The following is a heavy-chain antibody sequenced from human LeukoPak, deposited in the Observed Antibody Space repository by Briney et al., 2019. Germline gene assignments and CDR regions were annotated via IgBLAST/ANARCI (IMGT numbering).Heavy chain of an antibody. CDR3: ARGFDAFDI. Sequence: ASVKVSCKASGGTFSSYAINWVRQAPGQGLEWMGRINPNSGGTNYAQKFQGRVTMTRDTSISTAYMELSRLRSDDTAVYYCARGFDAFDIWGQGTMVTVSS. CDR1: GGTFSSYA. V-gene: IGHV1-2*06. J-gene: IGHJ3*02. CDR2: INPNSGGT.